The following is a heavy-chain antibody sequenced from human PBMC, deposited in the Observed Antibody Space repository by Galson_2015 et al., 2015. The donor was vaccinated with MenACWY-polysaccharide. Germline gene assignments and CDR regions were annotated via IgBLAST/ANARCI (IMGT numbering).Heavy chain of an antibody. CDR1: GFTFSGYY. CDR3: ASEGVSLYGVDV. V-gene: IGHV3-11*01. Sequence: SLRLSCAASGFTFSGYYMTWLRQAPGKGLEWFSYISSSGSTIYYADSVKGRFTISRENAKNSLYLQMNSLRAGDTAVHYCASEGVSLYGVDVWGQGTTVTVSS. J-gene: IGHJ6*02. CDR2: ISSSGSTI.